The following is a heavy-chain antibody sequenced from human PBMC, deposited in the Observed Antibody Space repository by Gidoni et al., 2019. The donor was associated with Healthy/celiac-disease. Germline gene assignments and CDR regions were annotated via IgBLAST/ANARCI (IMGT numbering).Heavy chain of an antibody. CDR3: ARVRSNTPGFGDRRSFAP. Sequence: EVQLVESGGGLVQPGGSLRLSCAASGFTFSSYWMNWVRQAPGTGLVWVSRINSDGSSTSYADSVKGRFTIARDNAKNTLYLQMNSLRAEDTAVYYCARVRSNTPGFGDRRSFAPWGQGTLVTVSS. CDR1: GFTFSSYW. J-gene: IGHJ5*02. V-gene: IGHV3-74*01. CDR2: INSDGSST. D-gene: IGHD3-10*01.